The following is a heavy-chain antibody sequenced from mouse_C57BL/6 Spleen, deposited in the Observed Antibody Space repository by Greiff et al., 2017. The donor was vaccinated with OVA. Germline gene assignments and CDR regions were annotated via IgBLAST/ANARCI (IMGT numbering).Heavy chain of an antibody. CDR3: ERQGRYGAMDY. J-gene: IGHJ4*01. CDR1: GFTFSDYY. Sequence: EVQLVESGGGLVQPGGSLKLSCAASGFTFSDYYMYWVRQTPEKRLEWVAYISNGGGSTYYPDTVKGRFTISRDNAKNTLYLQMSRLKSEDTAMYYCERQGRYGAMDYWGQGTSVTVSS. V-gene: IGHV5-12*01. D-gene: IGHD2-10*02. CDR2: ISNGGGST.